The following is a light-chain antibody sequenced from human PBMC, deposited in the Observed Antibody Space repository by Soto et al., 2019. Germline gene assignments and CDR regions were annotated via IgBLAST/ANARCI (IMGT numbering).Light chain of an antibody. J-gene: IGKJ1*01. CDR3: QQYNNWRWT. V-gene: IGKV3-15*01. CDR2: GAS. Sequence: EIVMTQSPASLSVSPGERATLSCRASQSVSSNLAWYQQKPGQAPRLLIYGASTRATGIPARFSGSGSGTEFTLTISSLQSEDFAVYYCQQYNNWRWTFGQGTKAEIK. CDR1: QSVSSN.